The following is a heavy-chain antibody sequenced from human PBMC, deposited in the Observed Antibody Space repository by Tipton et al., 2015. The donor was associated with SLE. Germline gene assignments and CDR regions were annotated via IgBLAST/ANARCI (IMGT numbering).Heavy chain of an antibody. J-gene: IGHJ4*02. CDR3: ARYCRGGNCNGYYFDY. Sequence: TLSLTCTVSGGSISSHYWTWLRQPPGKGLEWIGEINHSGSTNDNPSLTSRVTISVDTSKNQLSLMLTSVTAADTAVYYCARYCRGGNCNGYYFDYWGQGTLVTVSS. V-gene: IGHV4-59*11. D-gene: IGHD2-15*01. CDR2: INHSGST. CDR1: GGSISSHY.